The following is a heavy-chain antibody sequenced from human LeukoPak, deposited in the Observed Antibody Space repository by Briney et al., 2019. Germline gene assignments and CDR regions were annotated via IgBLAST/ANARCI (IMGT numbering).Heavy chain of an antibody. D-gene: IGHD3-10*01. CDR3: ARVIYGSGSFYYYYYYMDV. V-gene: IGHV3-73*01. J-gene: IGHJ6*03. CDR1: GFTFSGSA. CDR2: IRNKANSYAT. Sequence: GGSLRLSCAASGFTFSGSAMHWVRQASGKGLEWVGRIRNKANSYATAYAASVKGRFTISRDDSKNTAYLQMNSLRAEDTAVYYCARVIYGSGSFYYYYYYMDVWGKGTTVTVSS.